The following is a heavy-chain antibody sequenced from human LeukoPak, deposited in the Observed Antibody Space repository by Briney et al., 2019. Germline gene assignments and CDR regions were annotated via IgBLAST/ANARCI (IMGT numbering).Heavy chain of an antibody. CDR2: ISSSGGST. Sequence: GGSLRLSCAASGFTFSSYAMSWVRQAPGEGLEWVSTISSSGGSTYYADSVKGRFTISRDNSKNMLYLQLNSLRAEDAAVYYCAKGDPPTYYDILTGQDYWGQGTLVTVSS. CDR1: GFTFSSYA. D-gene: IGHD3-9*01. CDR3: AKGDPPTYYDILTGQDY. J-gene: IGHJ4*02. V-gene: IGHV3-23*01.